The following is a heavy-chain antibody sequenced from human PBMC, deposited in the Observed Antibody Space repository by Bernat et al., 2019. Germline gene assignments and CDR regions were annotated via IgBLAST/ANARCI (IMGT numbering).Heavy chain of an antibody. Sequence: QVQLQQRGAGLLKPSETLSLTCAVYGGSFSGYYWSWIRQPPGKGLEWIGEINHSGSTNYNPSLKSRVTISVDTAKNQFSLKLSSVTAADTAVYYCARGLSHYGPDYWGQGTLVTVSS. V-gene: IGHV4-34*01. J-gene: IGHJ4*02. CDR3: ARGLSHYGPDY. CDR1: GGSFSGYY. D-gene: IGHD3-10*01. CDR2: INHSGST.